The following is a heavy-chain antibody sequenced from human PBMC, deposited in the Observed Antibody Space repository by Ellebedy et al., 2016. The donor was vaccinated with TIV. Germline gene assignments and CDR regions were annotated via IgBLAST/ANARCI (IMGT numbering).Heavy chain of an antibody. D-gene: IGHD2-2*01. Sequence: MPSETLSLTCTVSGGSISSSPYHWGWIRQPPGKGLEWIGRISYSGGTYYSPSLKSRVAISVDTSKNHFYLKLSSVTAADTAVYYCGWDCSSTSCRGGYWGRGTLVTVSS. CDR2: ISYSGGT. V-gene: IGHV4-39*02. J-gene: IGHJ4*02. CDR1: GGSISSSPYH. CDR3: GWDCSSTSCRGGY.